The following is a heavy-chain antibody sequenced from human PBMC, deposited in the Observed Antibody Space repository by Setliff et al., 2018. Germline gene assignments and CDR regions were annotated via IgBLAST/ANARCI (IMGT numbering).Heavy chain of an antibody. CDR3: ARCKRWFGGVITQDAFDI. J-gene: IGHJ3*02. CDR2: IYHSGST. V-gene: IGHV4-59*12. Sequence: SETLCLTCTVSGGSIRSYYWSWIRQPPGKGLEWIGEIYHSGSTNYNPSLKSRVTISVDKSKNQFSLKLSSATAADTAVYYCARCKRWFGGVITQDAFDIWGQGTMVTVSS. CDR1: GGSIRSYY. D-gene: IGHD3-16*02.